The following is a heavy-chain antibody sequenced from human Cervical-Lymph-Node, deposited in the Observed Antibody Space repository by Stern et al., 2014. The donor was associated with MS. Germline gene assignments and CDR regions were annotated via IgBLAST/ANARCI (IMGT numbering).Heavy chain of an antibody. Sequence: ITLKESGPALVKPTQTLTLTCTFSGFSLTTSGMCVSWIRQPPGKALEWLALIDWDGDKYYNTSLKTRLTISKDTSKNQVVLTMTNMDPMDTATFYCARTRSRGYYAPPDYWGQGTLVTVSS. CDR1: GFSLTTSGMC. D-gene: IGHD3-22*01. J-gene: IGHJ4*02. CDR3: ARTRSRGYYAPPDY. CDR2: IDWDGDK. V-gene: IGHV2-70*01.